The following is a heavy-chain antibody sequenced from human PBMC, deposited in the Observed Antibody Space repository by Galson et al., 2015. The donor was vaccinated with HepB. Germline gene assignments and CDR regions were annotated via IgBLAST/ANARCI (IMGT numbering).Heavy chain of an antibody. CDR3: ARRTGGSGSYYAY. D-gene: IGHD1-26*01. Sequence: LSLTCTVSGGSISSSSYYWDWIRQPPGKGLQWIGTVYYSGSTYYNPSLKSRVTISVDTSKNQFSLTLSSVTAADTAVYYCARRTGGSGSYYAYWGQGTLVTVSS. CDR2: VYYSGST. V-gene: IGHV4-39*01. CDR1: GGSISSSSYY. J-gene: IGHJ4*02.